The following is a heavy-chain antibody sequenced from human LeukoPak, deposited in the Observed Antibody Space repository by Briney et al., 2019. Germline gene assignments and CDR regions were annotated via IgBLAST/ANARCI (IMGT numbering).Heavy chain of an antibody. J-gene: IGHJ5*02. CDR1: GYTFTGYY. CDR3: AREPATMVRGVLLGRFDP. Sequence: ASVKVSCKASGYTFTGYYMHWVRQAPGQGLEWMGRINPDSGGTNYAQKFQGRVTMTRDTSINTAYMELSRLRSDDTAVYYCAREPATMVRGVLLGRFDPWGQGTLVTASS. V-gene: IGHV1-2*06. D-gene: IGHD3-10*01. CDR2: INPDSGGT.